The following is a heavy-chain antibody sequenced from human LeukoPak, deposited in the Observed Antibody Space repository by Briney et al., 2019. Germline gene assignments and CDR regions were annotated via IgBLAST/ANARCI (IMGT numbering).Heavy chain of an antibody. J-gene: IGHJ4*02. CDR3: ARQPSTYYFDY. V-gene: IGHV4-38-2*01. Sequence: PSETLSLTCAVSGYSISSGYYWGWIRQPPGKGLEWIGSIYHSGSTYYNPSLKSRVTISVDTSKNQFSLKLSSETAADTAVYYCARQPSTYYFDYWGQGTLVTVSS. CDR1: GYSISSGYY. CDR2: IYHSGST.